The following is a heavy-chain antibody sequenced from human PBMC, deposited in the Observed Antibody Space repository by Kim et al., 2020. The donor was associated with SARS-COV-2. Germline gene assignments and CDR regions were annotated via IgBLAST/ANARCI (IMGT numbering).Heavy chain of an antibody. CDR2: IIPILGIA. D-gene: IGHD3-10*01. CDR1: GGTFSSYA. Sequence: SVKVSCKASGGTFSSYAISWVRQPPGQGLEWMGRIIPILGIANYAQKFQGRVTITADKSTSTAYMELSSLRSEDTAVYYCARDLGSMFRGVTRYYYYGMDVWGQGTTVTVSS. CDR3: ARDLGSMFRGVTRYYYYGMDV. V-gene: IGHV1-69*04. J-gene: IGHJ6*02.